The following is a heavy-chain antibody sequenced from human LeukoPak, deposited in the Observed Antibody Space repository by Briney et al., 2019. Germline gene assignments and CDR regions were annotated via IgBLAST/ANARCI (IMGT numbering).Heavy chain of an antibody. CDR2: IYYSGST. J-gene: IGHJ3*02. CDR3: ATAGGVSAEYAFDI. D-gene: IGHD3-3*01. CDR1: GGSISSYY. Sequence: SETLSLTCTVSGGSISSYYWSWIRQPPGKGLEWSGYIYYSGSTNYNPSLKSRVTISVDTSKNQFSLKLSSVTAADTAVYYCATAGGVSAEYAFDIWGQGTMVTVSS. V-gene: IGHV4-59*01.